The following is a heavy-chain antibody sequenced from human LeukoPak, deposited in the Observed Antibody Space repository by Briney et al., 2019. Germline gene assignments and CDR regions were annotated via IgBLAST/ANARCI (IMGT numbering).Heavy chain of an antibody. V-gene: IGHV3-48*02. Sequence: QPGGSLRLSCAASGFTVSSNYMSWVRQAPGKGLEWVSYISSSSSTIYYADSVKGRFTISRDNAKNSLYLQMNSLRDEDTAVYYCAREPIWFGELTLDYWGQGTLVTVSS. CDR3: AREPIWFGELTLDY. J-gene: IGHJ4*02. CDR2: ISSSSSTI. CDR1: GFTVSSNY. D-gene: IGHD3-10*01.